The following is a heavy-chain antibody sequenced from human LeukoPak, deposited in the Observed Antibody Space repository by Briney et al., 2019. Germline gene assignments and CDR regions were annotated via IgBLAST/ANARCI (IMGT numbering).Heavy chain of an antibody. CDR3: ATVYCSRTSCLDY. D-gene: IGHD2-2*01. CDR2: IFYSGGT. CDR1: GGSISSGSYY. V-gene: IGHV4-31*03. Sequence: SETLSLTCTVSGGSISSGSYYWSWIRQHPGKGLESIGYIFYSGGTYYNPSLKSRVTISVDTSKNQFSLKLSSVTAADTAVYYCATVYCSRTSCLDYWGQGTLVTVSS. J-gene: IGHJ4*02.